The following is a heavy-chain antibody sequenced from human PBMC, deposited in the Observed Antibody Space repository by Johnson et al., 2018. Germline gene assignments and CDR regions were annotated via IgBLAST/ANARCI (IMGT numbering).Heavy chain of an antibody. D-gene: IGHD6-13*01. CDR1: GFTFDDYA. CDR2: ISWNSGSI. J-gene: IGHJ6*02. V-gene: IGHV3-9*01. CDR3: AKHMGIAADYYYGMDC. Sequence: VQLVESGGGLVQPGRSLRLSCAASGFTFDDYAMHWVRQAPGMGLEWVSGISWNSGSIGYAASVKVRFTISSDNAKNSLYLQMNSLSAEAKALYYCAKHMGIAADYYYGMDCWGQGTTVTVSS.